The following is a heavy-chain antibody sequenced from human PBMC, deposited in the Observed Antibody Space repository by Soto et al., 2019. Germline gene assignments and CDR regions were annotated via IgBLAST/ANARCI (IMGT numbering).Heavy chain of an antibody. CDR1: GGSINSYW. J-gene: IGHJ4*02. V-gene: IGHV4-4*07. CDR3: ARDIGAYAYGEGY. Sequence: SETLSLTCSVSGGSINSYWWSWIRQPAGKGLEWIGRVYSTGTTDYNPSLNSRATMSVETSKNQFSLKLTSVTAADTAVYYCARDIGAYAYGEGYWGQGIQVTVSS. D-gene: IGHD5-18*01. CDR2: VYSTGTT.